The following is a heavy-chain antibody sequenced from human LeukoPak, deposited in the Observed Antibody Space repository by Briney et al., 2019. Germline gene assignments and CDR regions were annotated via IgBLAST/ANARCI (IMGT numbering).Heavy chain of an antibody. J-gene: IGHJ4*02. Sequence: GGSLRLSCVASGLSFDTYVMSWVRQAPGKGLDWVSGISDTGRKRYYTASVKGRFTISRDNSKNTLHLQMNSLRAEDTALYFCAKDHDNGDYYYYFDSWGQGTLVTVSS. CDR3: AKDHDNGDYYYYFDS. CDR2: ISDTGRKR. CDR1: GLSFDTYV. V-gene: IGHV3-23*01. D-gene: IGHD2-21*02.